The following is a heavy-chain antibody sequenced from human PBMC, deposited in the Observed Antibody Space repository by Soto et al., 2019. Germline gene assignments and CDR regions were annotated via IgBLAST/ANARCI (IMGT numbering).Heavy chain of an antibody. J-gene: IGHJ5*02. CDR1: GGSISNNY. CDR3: ARGGASSRWLDP. D-gene: IGHD6-13*01. V-gene: IGHV4-4*07. Sequence: QVQLQESGPGLVKPSETLSLTCSVSGGSISNNYWSWIRQPAGGGLEWLGRIHNDGTSAYNPSLKSRVTMSMDTSGNQFSLHRNSVTAADTAFYYCARGGASSRWLDPWGKGILVTVSS. CDR2: IHNDGTS.